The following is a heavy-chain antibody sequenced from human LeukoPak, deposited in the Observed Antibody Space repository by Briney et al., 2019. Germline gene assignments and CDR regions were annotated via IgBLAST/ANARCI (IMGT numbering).Heavy chain of an antibody. Sequence: GGSLRLSCAASGFTFNTYGMHWVRQAPGKGLEWVAFTRYDGSNKYYADSVKGRFTISRDNSKNTLYLQMNSLRAEDTAVYYCAKGGIDYWGQGTLATVSS. CDR2: TRYDGSNK. J-gene: IGHJ4*02. D-gene: IGHD3-16*01. V-gene: IGHV3-30*02. CDR3: AKGGIDY. CDR1: GFTFNTYG.